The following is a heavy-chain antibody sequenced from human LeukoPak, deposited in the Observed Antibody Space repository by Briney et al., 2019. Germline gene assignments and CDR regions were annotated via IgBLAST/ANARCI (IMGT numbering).Heavy chain of an antibody. Sequence: SETLSLTCAVYGGSFSGYYWSWIRQPPGKGLEWIGEINHSGSTNYNPSLKSRVTISVDTSKNQFSLKLSSVTAADTAVYYCARGRCSSTSCYFKLWTNWFDPWGQGTLVTVSS. D-gene: IGHD2-2*01. CDR1: GGSFSGYY. J-gene: IGHJ5*02. V-gene: IGHV4-34*01. CDR3: ARGRCSSTSCYFKLWTNWFDP. CDR2: INHSGST.